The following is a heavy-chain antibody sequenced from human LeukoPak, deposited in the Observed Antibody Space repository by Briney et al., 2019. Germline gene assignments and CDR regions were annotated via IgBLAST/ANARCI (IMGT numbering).Heavy chain of an antibody. D-gene: IGHD3-22*01. CDR2: ISSSSSYI. CDR3: ARDSVVTGNYYMDV. Sequence: GGSLRLSCAASGFTFSSYSMNWVRQAPGKWLEWVSSISSSSSYIYYADSVKGRFTISRDNAKNSLYLQMNSLRAEDTAVYYCARDSVVTGNYYMDVWGKGTTVTVSS. J-gene: IGHJ6*03. CDR1: GFTFSSYS. V-gene: IGHV3-21*01.